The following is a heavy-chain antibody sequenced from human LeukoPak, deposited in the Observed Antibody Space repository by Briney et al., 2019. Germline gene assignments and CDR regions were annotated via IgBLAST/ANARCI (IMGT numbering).Heavy chain of an antibody. CDR2: ISSSSSYI. Sequence: GGSLRVSCAASGFTFSSYSMNWVRQAPGKGLEWVSSISSSSSYIYYADSVKGRFTISRDNAKNSLYLQMNSLRAEDTAVYYCARDVVRGVIIPYFDYRGQGTLVTVSS. J-gene: IGHJ4*02. D-gene: IGHD3-10*01. V-gene: IGHV3-21*01. CDR1: GFTFSSYS. CDR3: ARDVVRGVIIPYFDY.